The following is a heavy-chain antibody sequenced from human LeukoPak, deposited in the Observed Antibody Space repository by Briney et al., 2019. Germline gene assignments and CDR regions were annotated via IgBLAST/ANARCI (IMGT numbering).Heavy chain of an antibody. D-gene: IGHD3-22*01. CDR1: GGSISSSNW. CDR3: ARHVPWRTMTRRWYFDL. Sequence: SETLSLTCAVSGGSISSSNWWSWVRQPPGKGLGWIGVIYHSGSTNYNPSLKSRVTISVDKSKNQFSLKLSSVTAADTAVYYCARHVPWRTMTRRWYFDLWGRGTLVTVSS. V-gene: IGHV4-4*02. J-gene: IGHJ2*01. CDR2: IYHSGST.